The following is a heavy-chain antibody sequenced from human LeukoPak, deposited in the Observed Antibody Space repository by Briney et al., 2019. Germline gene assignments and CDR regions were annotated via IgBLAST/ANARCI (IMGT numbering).Heavy chain of an antibody. J-gene: IGHJ4*02. CDR1: GFTFDDYG. Sequence: GGALRLSCEDSGFTFDDYGMGWVRHAPGKGLEWVSGIYADSVKGRFTISRDNAKNSLYLQMSSLRAEDTALYYCARDLSDNWYTFGYWGRGTLVTVSS. D-gene: IGHD1-1*01. V-gene: IGHV3-20*04. CDR2: I. CDR3: ARDLSDNWYTFGY.